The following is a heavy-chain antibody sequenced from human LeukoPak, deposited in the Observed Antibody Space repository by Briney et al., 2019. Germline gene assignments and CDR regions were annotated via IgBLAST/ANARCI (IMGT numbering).Heavy chain of an antibody. CDR2: IKSKTDGGTT. CDR3: TTDSSGYIYGYNY. CDR1: GFTVSSNY. D-gene: IGHD5-18*01. J-gene: IGHJ4*02. V-gene: IGHV3-15*01. Sequence: GGSLRLSCAASGFTVSSNYMSWVRQAPGKGLEWVGRIKSKTDGGTTDYAAPVKGRFTISRDDSKNTLYLQMNSLKTEDTAVYYCTTDSSGYIYGYNYWGQGTLVTVSS.